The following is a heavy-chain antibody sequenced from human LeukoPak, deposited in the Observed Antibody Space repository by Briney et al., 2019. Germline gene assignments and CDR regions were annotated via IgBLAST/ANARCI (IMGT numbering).Heavy chain of an antibody. D-gene: IGHD4-17*01. V-gene: IGHV3-23*01. CDR3: AKGGDHGDSERWLDP. CDR2: ITGSGGST. J-gene: IGHJ5*02. Sequence: GGSLRLSCAASGFTFSSYVMSWVRQPPGKGLEWASGITGSGGSTFYADSVKGRFTISRDNSKKTLFLQMKSLRGDDTAVYYCAKGGDHGDSERWLDPWGQGTLVTVSS. CDR1: GFTFSSYV.